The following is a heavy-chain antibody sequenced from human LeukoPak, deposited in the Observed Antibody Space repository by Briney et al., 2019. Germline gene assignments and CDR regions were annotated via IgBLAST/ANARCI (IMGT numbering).Heavy chain of an antibody. Sequence: GGSLRLSCAASGFTFSSYAMHWVRQAPGKGLEWVAVISYDGSDKYSADSVKGRFTISRDNSKNTLYLQMNSLRAEDTAVYYCARCGGDCYSRGYFDYWGQGTLVTVSS. D-gene: IGHD2-21*02. V-gene: IGHV3-30*04. CDR2: ISYDGSDK. CDR3: ARCGGDCYSRGYFDY. J-gene: IGHJ4*02. CDR1: GFTFSSYA.